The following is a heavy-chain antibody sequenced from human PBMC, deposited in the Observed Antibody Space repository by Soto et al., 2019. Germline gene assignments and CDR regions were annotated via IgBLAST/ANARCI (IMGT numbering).Heavy chain of an antibody. CDR3: ASERKYSSSRVSTQRLYIDY. CDR2: IWYDGSNK. J-gene: IGHJ4*02. Sequence: PGGSLRLSCAASGFTFSSYGMHWVRQAPGKGLEWVAVIWYDGSNKYYADSVKGRFTISRDNSKNTLYLQMNSLRAEDTAVYYCASERKYSSSRVSTQRLYIDYWGQGTLVTVSS. V-gene: IGHV3-33*01. D-gene: IGHD6-6*01. CDR1: GFTFSSYG.